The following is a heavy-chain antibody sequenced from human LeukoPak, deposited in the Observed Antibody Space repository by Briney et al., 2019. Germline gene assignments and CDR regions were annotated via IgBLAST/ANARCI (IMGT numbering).Heavy chain of an antibody. CDR1: GYTFTGYY. Sequence: SVKVSCKASGYTFTGYYMHWVRQAPGQGLEWMGWINANSGGTNYAQKFQGRVTMTRDTSITTAYMELSRLRSDDTAVYYCAKAMGGNFYFDYWGQGTLVTVSS. V-gene: IGHV1-2*02. CDR2: INANSGGT. D-gene: IGHD4-23*01. CDR3: AKAMGGNFYFDY. J-gene: IGHJ4*02.